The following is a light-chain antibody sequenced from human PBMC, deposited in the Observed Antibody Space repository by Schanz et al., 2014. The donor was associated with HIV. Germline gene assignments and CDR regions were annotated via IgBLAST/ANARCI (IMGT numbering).Light chain of an antibody. CDR1: SSDVGGYNY. CDR2: DVT. CDR3: NSYSHSNTYV. Sequence: QSALTQHPSASGSPGQSVTISCTGTSSDVGGYNYVSWYQQHPGRAPRLLVYDVTYRPSGVSNRFSGSKSGNTASLTISGLQPEDEADYYCNSYSHSNTYVFGSGTKLTGL. J-gene: IGLJ1*01. V-gene: IGLV2-14*03.